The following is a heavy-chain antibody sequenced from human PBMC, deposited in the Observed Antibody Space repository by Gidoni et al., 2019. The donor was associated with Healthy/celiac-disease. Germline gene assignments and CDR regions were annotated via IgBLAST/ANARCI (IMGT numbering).Heavy chain of an antibody. CDR2: ISGSGGST. V-gene: IGHV3-23*01. CDR1: GFTFRSYA. J-gene: IGHJ4*02. Sequence: EVQLLESGGGVVQPGGSLRLSCAASGFTFRSYAISWVRQAPGKGLEWVSAISGSGGSTYYADSVKGWFTISRDNSKNTLYPQMNSQRAEDTAVYYCAKEQRISMIVVVSGFDYWGQGTLVTVSS. D-gene: IGHD3-22*01. CDR3: AKEQRISMIVVVSGFDY.